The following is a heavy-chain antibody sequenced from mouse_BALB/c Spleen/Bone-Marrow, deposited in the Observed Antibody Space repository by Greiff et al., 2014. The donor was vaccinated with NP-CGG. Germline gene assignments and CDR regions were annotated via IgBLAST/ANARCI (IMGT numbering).Heavy chain of an antibody. CDR1: GYTFTSYV. CDR3: ARGITTVVPYAMDY. D-gene: IGHD1-1*01. Sequence: LQESGPELVKPGASVKMSCKASGYTFTSYVMHWVKQTPGQGLEWIGYINPYNDGTKYNEKFKGKATLTSDKSSSTAYMELSSLTSEDSAVYYCARGITTVVPYAMDYWGQGTSVTVSS. CDR2: INPYNDGT. V-gene: IGHV1-14*01. J-gene: IGHJ4*01.